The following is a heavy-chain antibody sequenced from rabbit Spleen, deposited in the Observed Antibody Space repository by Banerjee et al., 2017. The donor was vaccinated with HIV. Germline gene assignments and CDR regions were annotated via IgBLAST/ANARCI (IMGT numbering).Heavy chain of an antibody. CDR1: GFSFSSSDY. CDR2: IAGSSSGFT. J-gene: IGHJ4*01. Sequence: QSLEESGGRLVQPGGSLTLSCKASGFSFSSSDYMCWVRQAPGKGLEWISCIAGSSSGFTYSATWAKGRFTISSHNAQNTLYLQLNSLTAADTATYFCARGGGLWGPGTLVTVS. CDR3: ARGGGL. V-gene: IGHV1S40*01.